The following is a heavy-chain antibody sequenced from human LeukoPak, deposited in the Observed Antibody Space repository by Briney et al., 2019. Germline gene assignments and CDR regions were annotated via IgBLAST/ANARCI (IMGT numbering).Heavy chain of an antibody. CDR1: GFTFSSYS. J-gene: IGHJ5*02. D-gene: IGHD6-13*01. CDR3: ATRGIAAA. CDR2: IGGGGDTST. Sequence: GGSLRLSCATSGFTFSSYSMSWVRQAPGKGMEWVSVIGGGGDTSTYYADSVKGRFTISRDNSKNTLYLHMNSLRAEDTAVYYCATRGIAAAWGQGTLVTVSS. V-gene: IGHV3-23*01.